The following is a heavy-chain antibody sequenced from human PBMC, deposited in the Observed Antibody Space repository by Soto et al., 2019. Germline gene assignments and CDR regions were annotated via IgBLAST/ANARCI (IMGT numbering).Heavy chain of an antibody. Sequence: GGSLRLSCAASGFTFSSYWMHWVRQAPGKGLVWVSRINSDGSSTSYADSVKGRFTISRDNAKNTLYLQMNSLRAEDTAVYYCARSPRTAYYYDSSGYLDSWGQGTLVTVSS. CDR3: ARSPRTAYYYDSSGYLDS. D-gene: IGHD3-22*01. V-gene: IGHV3-74*01. CDR1: GFTFSSYW. J-gene: IGHJ4*02. CDR2: INSDGSST.